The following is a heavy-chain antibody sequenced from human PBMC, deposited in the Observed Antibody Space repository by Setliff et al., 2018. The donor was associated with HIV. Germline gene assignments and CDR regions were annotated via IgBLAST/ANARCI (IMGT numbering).Heavy chain of an antibody. D-gene: IGHD2-15*01. CDR3: ARDDRCSGGCCYSY. Sequence: KSSETLSLTCTVSGGSISSSNYYWGWIRQPPGKGLEWIGSIYNSGSTYYNPSLKSRITISVDRSKNQFSLKLSSVAAADTAVYYCARDDRCSGGCCYSYWGQGALVTVS. CDR1: GGSISSSNYY. V-gene: IGHV4-39*02. J-gene: IGHJ4*02. CDR2: IYNSGST.